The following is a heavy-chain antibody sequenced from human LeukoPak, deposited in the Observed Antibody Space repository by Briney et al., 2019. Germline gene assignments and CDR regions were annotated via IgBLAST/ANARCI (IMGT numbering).Heavy chain of an antibody. V-gene: IGHV3-23*01. CDR3: AKSRLSYYDDAFDA. CDR2: ISGSGGST. Sequence: TGGSLRLSCAASGFTFSSYAMSWVRQAPGKGLEWVSAISGSGGSTYYADSVKGRFTISRDNSKNSLFLQMNSLRAGDTAVYYCAKSRLSYYDDAFDAWGQGTMVTVSS. D-gene: IGHD3-22*01. J-gene: IGHJ3*01. CDR1: GFTFSSYA.